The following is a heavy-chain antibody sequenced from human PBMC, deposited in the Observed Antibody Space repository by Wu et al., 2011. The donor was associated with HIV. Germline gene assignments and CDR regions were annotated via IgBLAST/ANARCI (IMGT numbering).Heavy chain of an antibody. CDR1: GYTFTSYD. Sequence: QVQLVQSGAEVKKPGASVKVSCKASGYTFTSYDINWVRQATGQGLEWMGWMNPNSGNTGYAQKFQGRVSMIRNTSISTAYMELSSLRSEDTAVYYCAKVNSSGRRFDPWGQGTLVTVSS. CDR2: MNPNSGNT. J-gene: IGHJ5*02. V-gene: IGHV1-8*02. D-gene: IGHD6-19*01. CDR3: AKVNSSGRRFDP.